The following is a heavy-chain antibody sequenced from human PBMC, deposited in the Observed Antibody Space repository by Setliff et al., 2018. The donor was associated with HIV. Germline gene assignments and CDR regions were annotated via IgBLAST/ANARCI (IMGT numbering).Heavy chain of an antibody. CDR3: SRSGVPPYYYYGMDV. CDR1: GYTFTTYG. Sequence: ASVKVSCKASGYTFTTYGVNWVRQAPGQGLEWMGWINSYNGNTKFAQKFQGRVTMTTDTSTTTAFMELRSLKADDTGIYYCSRSGVPPYYYYGMDVWGQGTTGTVSS. D-gene: IGHD3-10*01. J-gene: IGHJ6*02. V-gene: IGHV1-18*04. CDR2: INSYNGNT.